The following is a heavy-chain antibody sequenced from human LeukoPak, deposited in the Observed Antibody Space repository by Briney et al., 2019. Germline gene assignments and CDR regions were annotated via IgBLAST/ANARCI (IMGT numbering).Heavy chain of an antibody. D-gene: IGHD2-2*01. CDR3: ARHYIVVVPAATFNWFDP. CDR2: IYHSGST. V-gene: IGHV4-38-2*01. Sequence: SETLSFTCAVSGYSISSGYYWGWIRQPPGKGLEWIGSIYHSGSTYYNSSLKSRITISVDTSKNHFSLKLSSVPAADTAVYYCARHYIVVVPAATFNWFDPWGQGTLVTVSS. CDR1: GYSISSGYY. J-gene: IGHJ5*02.